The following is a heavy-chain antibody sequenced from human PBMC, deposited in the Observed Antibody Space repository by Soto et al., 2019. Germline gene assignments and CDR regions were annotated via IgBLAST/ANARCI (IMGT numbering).Heavy chain of an antibody. Sequence: QVQLVQSGAEVKKPGSSVKVSCKASGGTFSSFTISWVRQAPGQGLEWMGGIIPIYGTANYAQKFQGRVTITADASTRTAYMEPSSLRSEDTGVYYCAKDRRADWESYYYYAMDVWGQGTTVTVSS. CDR3: AKDRRADWESYYYYAMDV. D-gene: IGHD1-26*01. J-gene: IGHJ6*02. CDR1: GGTFSSFT. CDR2: IIPIYGTA. V-gene: IGHV1-69*01.